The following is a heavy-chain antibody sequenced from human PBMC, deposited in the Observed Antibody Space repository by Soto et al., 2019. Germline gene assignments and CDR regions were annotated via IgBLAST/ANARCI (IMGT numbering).Heavy chain of an antibody. J-gene: IGHJ4*02. CDR3: AKDRLLRFPDS. Sequence: EVQLLESGGGLVQPGGSLRLSCAASGFTFSSYAMSWVRQAPEQGLEWVSTVSSRTDTTYYTNSVKGRFTISRDNSKNTLYLQMNSLRAEDTAVYYCAKDRLLRFPDSWGQGTLVIVSS. CDR2: VSSRTDTT. D-gene: IGHD3-3*01. V-gene: IGHV3-23*01. CDR1: GFTFSSYA.